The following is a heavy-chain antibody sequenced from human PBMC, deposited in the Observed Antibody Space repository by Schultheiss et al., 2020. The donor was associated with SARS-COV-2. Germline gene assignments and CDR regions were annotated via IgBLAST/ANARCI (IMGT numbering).Heavy chain of an antibody. Sequence: GGSLRLSCAASGFTFDDYAMHWVRQAPGKGLEWVSLISGDGGSTYYADSVKGRFTISRDNSKNSLYLQMNSLRAEDTAVYYCATRGSYIDYWGQGTLVTVSS. V-gene: IGHV3-43*02. CDR1: GFTFDDYA. CDR3: ATRGSYIDY. D-gene: IGHD1-26*01. CDR2: ISGDGGST. J-gene: IGHJ4*02.